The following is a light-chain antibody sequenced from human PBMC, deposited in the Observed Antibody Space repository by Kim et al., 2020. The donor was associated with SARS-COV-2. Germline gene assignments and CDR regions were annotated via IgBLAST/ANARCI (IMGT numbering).Light chain of an antibody. Sequence: QSALTQPPSASGSPGQSVTISCTGTSSDIGSYNYVSWYQQHPGKAPKLIIYEVNKRPSGVPARFSGSKSGNTASLTVSGLQAEDEADYHCCSFAANTMFGGGTQLTVL. CDR1: SSDIGSYNY. V-gene: IGLV2-8*01. CDR3: CSFAANTM. CDR2: EVN. J-gene: IGLJ3*02.